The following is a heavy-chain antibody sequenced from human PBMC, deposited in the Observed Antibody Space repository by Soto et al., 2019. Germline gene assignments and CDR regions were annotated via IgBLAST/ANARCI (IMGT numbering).Heavy chain of an antibody. J-gene: IGHJ4*02. D-gene: IGHD5-12*01. CDR2: ISGSGGST. CDR3: AKDLGGYSGYAFDY. Sequence: PGGSLILSCAASGFTFSSYAMSWVRQAPGKGLEGVSAISGSGGSTYYADSVKGRFTISRDNSKNTLYLQMNSLRAEDTAVYYCAKDLGGYSGYAFDYWGQGTLVTVSS. CDR1: GFTFSSYA. V-gene: IGHV3-23*01.